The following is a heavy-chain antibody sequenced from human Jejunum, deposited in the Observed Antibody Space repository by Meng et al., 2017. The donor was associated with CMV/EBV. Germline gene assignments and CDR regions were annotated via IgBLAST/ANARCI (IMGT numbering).Heavy chain of an antibody. Sequence: SGASISSYYWSWIRQPPGKGLKWIGYIYYSGTANYNPSLKSRVAISVDTSKNHIYLKLSSVTAADTAVYYCVRDGGVNRFRLGLDAWGQGTTVTVSS. J-gene: IGHJ6*02. CDR3: VRDGGVNRFRLGLDA. V-gene: IGHV4-59*12. CDR2: IYYSGTA. CDR1: GASISSYY. D-gene: IGHD1-14*01.